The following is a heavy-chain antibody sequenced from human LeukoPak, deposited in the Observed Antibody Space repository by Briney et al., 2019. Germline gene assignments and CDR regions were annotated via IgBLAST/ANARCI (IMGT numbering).Heavy chain of an antibody. J-gene: IGHJ4*02. V-gene: IGHV3-33*01. D-gene: IGHD4-17*01. CDR2: IWYDGSNK. CDR3: ARGHYGDPFDY. CDR1: GFTFSSYG. Sequence: GRSLRLSCAASGFTFSSYGMHWVRQAPGKGLEWVAVIWYDGSNKYYADSVKGRFTISRDNSKNTLYLQMNSLRAEDTAVYYCARGHYGDPFDYWGQGTLVTGSS.